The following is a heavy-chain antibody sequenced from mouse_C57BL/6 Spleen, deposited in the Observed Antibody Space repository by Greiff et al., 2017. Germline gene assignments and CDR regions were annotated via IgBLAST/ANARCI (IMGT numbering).Heavy chain of an antibody. CDR2: ISSGGDYI. J-gene: IGHJ2*01. Sequence: EVQGVESGEGLVKPGGSLKLSCAASGFTFSSYAMSWVRQTPEKRLEWVAYISSGGDYIYYADTVKGRFTISRDNARNTLYLQMSSLKSEDTAMXYCTRVVGYGNYFDYWGQGTTLTVSS. CDR1: GFTFSSYA. CDR3: TRVVGYGNYFDY. V-gene: IGHV5-9-1*02. D-gene: IGHD2-10*02.